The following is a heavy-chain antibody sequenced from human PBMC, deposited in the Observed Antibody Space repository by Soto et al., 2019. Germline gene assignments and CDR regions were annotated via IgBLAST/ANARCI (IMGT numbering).Heavy chain of an antibody. CDR2: IYYSGST. Sequence: SETLSLTCTVSGGSISSYYWSWIRQPPGKGLEWIGYIYYSGSTNYNPSLKSRVTISVDTSKNQFSLKLSSVTAADTAVYYCASSPGYSSSFDYWGQGALVTVSS. D-gene: IGHD6-13*01. V-gene: IGHV4-59*01. J-gene: IGHJ4*02. CDR3: ASSPGYSSSFDY. CDR1: GGSISSYY.